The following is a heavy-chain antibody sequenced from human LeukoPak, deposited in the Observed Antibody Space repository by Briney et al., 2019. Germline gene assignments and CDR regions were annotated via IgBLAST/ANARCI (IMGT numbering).Heavy chain of an antibody. CDR3: SRGSPIPFDY. CDR2: IRSKANSYAT. D-gene: IGHD1-26*01. Sequence: PGGSLRLSCAASGFTFSGSAMHWVRQASGKGLEWVGRIRSKANSYATAYAASVKGRFTISRDDSKNTAYLQMNSPKTEDTAVYYCSRGSPIPFDYWGQGTLVTVSS. CDR1: GFTFSGSA. V-gene: IGHV3-73*01. J-gene: IGHJ4*02.